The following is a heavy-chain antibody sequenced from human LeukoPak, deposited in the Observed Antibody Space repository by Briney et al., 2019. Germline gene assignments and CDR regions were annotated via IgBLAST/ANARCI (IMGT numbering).Heavy chain of an antibody. J-gene: IGHJ5*01. CDR1: GFTFSSYG. CDR2: ISTIDGST. Sequence: PGGTLRLSCAASGFTFSSYGMSWVRQAPGRGLEWVSGISTIDGSTYYADSVKGRFTISRDNTKNTLYLQMNSLRAEDTAVYYCAKDRHAPGRYCSSTSCFPFDSWGQGTLVTVSS. V-gene: IGHV3-23*01. CDR3: AKDRHAPGRYCSSTSCFPFDS. D-gene: IGHD2-2*01.